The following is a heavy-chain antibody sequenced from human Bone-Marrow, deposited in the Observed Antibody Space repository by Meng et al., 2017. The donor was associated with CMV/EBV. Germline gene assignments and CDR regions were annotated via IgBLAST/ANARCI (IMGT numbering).Heavy chain of an antibody. CDR2: MNPNSGNT. Sequence: ASVKVSCKASGYTFTSYDINWVRQATGQGLEWMGWMNPNSGNTGYAQKFQGRVTMTRNTSISTAYMELSSLRSEDTAVYYCARGLRGSSWYDYYGMDVWGQGTTVTVFS. CDR1: GYTFTSYD. J-gene: IGHJ6*01. D-gene: IGHD6-13*01. V-gene: IGHV1-8*01. CDR3: ARGLRGSSWYDYYGMDV.